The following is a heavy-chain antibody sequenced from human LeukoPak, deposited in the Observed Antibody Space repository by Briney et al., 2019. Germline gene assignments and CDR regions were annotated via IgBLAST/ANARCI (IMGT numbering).Heavy chain of an antibody. CDR1: GFTFSSYA. Sequence: PGGSLRLSCAASGFTFSSYAMSWVRQAPGKGLEWVSAISSSGDTYYAGSVEGRFTISRDNSKNTLYLQMNSLRAEDTAVYYCAKDAVGATAYYFDYWGQGTLVTVSS. CDR2: ISSSGDT. J-gene: IGHJ4*02. V-gene: IGHV3-23*01. CDR3: AKDAVGATAYYFDY. D-gene: IGHD1-26*01.